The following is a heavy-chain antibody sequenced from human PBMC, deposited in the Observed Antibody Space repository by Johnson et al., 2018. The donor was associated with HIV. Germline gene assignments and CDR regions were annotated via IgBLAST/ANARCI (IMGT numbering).Heavy chain of an antibody. CDR1: GFTFTNAW. Sequence: EQLVESGGGLVKAGGSLRLSCAASGFTFTNAWMTWVRQAPGKGLEWVGRINSKAEGGTTDYAAPVKGRFTIARDDSKNALYLQMNSLKTEDTAVYYCTTDPIAAAGPDAFDIWGQGTVVTVS. J-gene: IGHJ3*02. CDR2: INSKAEGGTT. CDR3: TTDPIAAAGPDAFDI. D-gene: IGHD6-13*01. V-gene: IGHV3-15*01.